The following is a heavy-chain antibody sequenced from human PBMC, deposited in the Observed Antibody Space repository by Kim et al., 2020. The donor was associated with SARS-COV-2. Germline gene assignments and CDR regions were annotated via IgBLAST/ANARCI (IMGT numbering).Heavy chain of an antibody. D-gene: IGHD3-9*01. V-gene: IGHV4-34*01. J-gene: IGHJ2*01. CDR3: ARVRRYFDWLLAEYFDL. Sequence: LKRRVTISVATSKNQFSLKLSSVTAADTAVYYCARVRRYFDWLLAEYFDLWGRGTLVTVSS.